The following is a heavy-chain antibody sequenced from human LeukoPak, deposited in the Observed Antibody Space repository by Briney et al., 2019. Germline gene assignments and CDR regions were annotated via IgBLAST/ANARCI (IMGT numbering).Heavy chain of an antibody. CDR1: KSVYH. V-gene: IGHV4-4*09. CDR2: IYTSGST. D-gene: IGHD2-2*01. CDR3: ARLPRHCSSTSCPIDY. Sequence: KSVYHGGWRRINTRKGLEWIGYIYTSGSTNYNPSLKSRVTISVDTSKNQFSLKLSSVTAADTAVYYCARLPRHCSSTSCPIDYWGQGTLVPVSS. J-gene: IGHJ4*02.